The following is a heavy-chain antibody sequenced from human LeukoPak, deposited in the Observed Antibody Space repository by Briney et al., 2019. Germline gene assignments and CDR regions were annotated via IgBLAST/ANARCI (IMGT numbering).Heavy chain of an antibody. Sequence: GGSLGRSCLASGFTFSRYTMTWVRQAPGRGLEGVSSVAGSDGSKRYADHGKGRFTIARDNSKNTMDLQMNSLRAEDTAVYYRASLRSRYFDYWGQGTLVTVSS. CDR1: GFTFSRYT. J-gene: IGHJ4*02. CDR2: VAGSDGSK. D-gene: IGHD3-10*01. CDR3: ASLRSRYFDY. V-gene: IGHV3-23*01.